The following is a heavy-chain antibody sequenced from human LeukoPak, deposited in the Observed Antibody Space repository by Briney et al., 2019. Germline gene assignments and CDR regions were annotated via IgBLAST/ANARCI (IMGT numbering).Heavy chain of an antibody. Sequence: SETLSLTCAVYGGSFSGYYWSWIRQPPGKGLEWIGEINHSGSTNYHPSLKSRVTISVDTSKNQFSLKLSSVTAADTAVYYCARGDYDYVWGSYRPFDYWGQGTLVTVSS. J-gene: IGHJ4*02. CDR3: ARGDYDYVWGSYRPFDY. D-gene: IGHD3-16*02. V-gene: IGHV4-34*01. CDR1: GGSFSGYY. CDR2: INHSGST.